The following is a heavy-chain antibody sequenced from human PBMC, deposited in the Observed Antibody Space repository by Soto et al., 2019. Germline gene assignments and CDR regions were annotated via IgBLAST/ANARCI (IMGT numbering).Heavy chain of an antibody. J-gene: IGHJ4*02. Sequence: GGSLRLSCAASGFTFSSSSFDWVRLAPGKGLEWVSSISSRSTYIYYADSVKGRFTISRDNAKNSLYLQMNSLRAEDTAVYYCARVAWDSSSSYFDYWGQGTLVTVSS. CDR1: GFTFSSSS. CDR2: ISSRSTYI. CDR3: ARVAWDSSSSYFDY. D-gene: IGHD6-6*01. V-gene: IGHV3-21*01.